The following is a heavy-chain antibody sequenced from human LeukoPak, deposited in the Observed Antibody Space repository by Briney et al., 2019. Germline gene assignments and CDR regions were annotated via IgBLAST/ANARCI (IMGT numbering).Heavy chain of an antibody. CDR1: GLTFSSYS. CDR2: ISSSSSYI. V-gene: IGHV3-21*01. CDR3: ARDLSGWYIESDAFDI. J-gene: IGHJ3*02. Sequence: GGSLRLSCAASGLTFSSYSMNWVRQAPGKGLEWVSSISSSSSYIYYADSVKGRFTISRDNAKNSLYLQMNSLRAEDTAVYYCARDLSGWYIESDAFDIWGQGTMVTVSS. D-gene: IGHD6-19*01.